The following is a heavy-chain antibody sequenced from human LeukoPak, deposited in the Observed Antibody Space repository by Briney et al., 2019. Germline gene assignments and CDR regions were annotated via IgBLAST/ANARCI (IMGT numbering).Heavy chain of an antibody. CDR1: GGSISNYY. D-gene: IGHD6-19*01. V-gene: IGHV4-4*07. CDR3: ARVSPIAVAGSSYYYAMDV. Sequence: SETLSLTCNVSGGSISNYYWTWIRQPAGRGLEWIGRIYSSGTTTYNPSLKSRVAMSVDTSRNQFSLKLSSVTAADTAVYYCARVSPIAVAGSSYYYAMDVWGQGTTVTVSS. J-gene: IGHJ6*02. CDR2: IYSSGTT.